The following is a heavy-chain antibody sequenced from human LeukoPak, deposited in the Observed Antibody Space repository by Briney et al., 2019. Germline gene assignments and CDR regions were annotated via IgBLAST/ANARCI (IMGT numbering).Heavy chain of an antibody. V-gene: IGHV3-23*01. CDR1: GLTFSNYA. J-gene: IGHJ3*01. CDR2: IVGSGDGT. Sequence: GGSLRLSCAASGLTFSNYAMTWVRQAPGKGREWVSSIVGSGDGTNYADSVKGRFTISRDNSKNTLYLQMNSLRVEDAAVYYCAKDPNGDYVGAFDDWGQGTMVTVSS. D-gene: IGHD4-17*01. CDR3: AKDPNGDYVGAFDD.